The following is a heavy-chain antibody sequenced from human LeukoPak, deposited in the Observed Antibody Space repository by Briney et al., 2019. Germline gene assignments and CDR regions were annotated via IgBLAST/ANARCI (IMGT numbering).Heavy chain of an antibody. V-gene: IGHV1-69*01. Sequence: ASVKVSYKASGGTFSSYAISWVRQAPGQGLEWMGGIIPIFGTANYAQKFQGRVTITADESTSTAYMELSSLRSEDTAVYYCARAIAPDYYMDVWGKGTTVTISS. CDR1: GGTFSSYA. CDR3: ARAIAPDYYMDV. J-gene: IGHJ6*03. D-gene: IGHD6-13*01. CDR2: IIPIFGTA.